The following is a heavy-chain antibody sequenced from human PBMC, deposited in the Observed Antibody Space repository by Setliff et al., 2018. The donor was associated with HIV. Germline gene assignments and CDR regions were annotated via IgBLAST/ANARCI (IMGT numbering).Heavy chain of an antibody. CDR3: ARTPQEEVVVAATRPYFYYYMDV. Sequence: SETLSLTCVVYRGSFSDYYWAWIRQPPGKGLEWIGEISPSGSTNYNPSLKSRVTISVDTSGNQFSLKLSSVTAADTAVYYFARTPQEEVVVAATRPYFYYYMDVWGKVTTVTVSS. V-gene: IGHV4-34*01. CDR2: ISPSGST. D-gene: IGHD2-15*01. J-gene: IGHJ6*03. CDR1: RGSFSDYY.